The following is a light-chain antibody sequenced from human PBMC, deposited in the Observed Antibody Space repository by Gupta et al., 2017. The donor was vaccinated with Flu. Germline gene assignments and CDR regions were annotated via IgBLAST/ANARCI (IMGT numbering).Light chain of an antibody. V-gene: IGLV2-14*03. CDR3: SSYTSSNTEV. Sequence: QSALTHPASVSGSPGQSITISCTGTGNDIGAYNYVSWYQQHPGKAPKLMIYHVSNRPSGVSDRFSGSKSGNTASLTISGLQAEDEADYYCSSYTSSNTEVFGGGTKLTVL. J-gene: IGLJ2*01. CDR2: HVS. CDR1: GNDIGAYNY.